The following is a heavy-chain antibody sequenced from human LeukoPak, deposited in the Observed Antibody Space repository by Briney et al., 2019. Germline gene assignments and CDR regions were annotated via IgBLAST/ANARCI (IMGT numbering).Heavy chain of an antibody. J-gene: IGHJ6*02. V-gene: IGHV1-18*01. CDR1: GYTFTSYG. CDR2: ISGYNGNT. CDR3: AFGVVVPAVMPDYYYYGMDV. D-gene: IGHD2-2*01. Sequence: ASVKVSCKASGYTFTSYGISWMRQAPGQGLEWMGWISGYNGNTNYVQKFQGRVAMTTDPSTSTAYMELRSLRSDDTAVYYCAFGVVVPAVMPDYYYYGMDVWGQGTTVTVSS.